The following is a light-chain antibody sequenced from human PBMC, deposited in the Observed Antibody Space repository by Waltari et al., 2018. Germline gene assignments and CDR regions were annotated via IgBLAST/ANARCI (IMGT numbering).Light chain of an antibody. Sequence: SALTQPDSVSGSPGQSITISCSGVSSDSGAYNYVSWYRRHPGEAPKVIIYDVSNRPSGVSNRFSGSKSGSMASLTISGLQPEDEAVYYCSSFTSSTTGIFGGGTKLTVL. CDR2: DVS. V-gene: IGLV2-14*03. J-gene: IGLJ2*01. CDR3: SSFTSSTTGI. CDR1: SSDSGAYNY.